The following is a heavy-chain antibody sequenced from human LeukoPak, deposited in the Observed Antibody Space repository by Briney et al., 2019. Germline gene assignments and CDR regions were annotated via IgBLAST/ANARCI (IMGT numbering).Heavy chain of an antibody. Sequence: GGSLRLSCADSGFTFNIYAMTGVRQAPGKGLQWVSAITGSGGSTYYADSVKGRFTISRDNSKNTLYLRMNGLRAEDTAVYYCATLPRGPTGYVGYGGEDYWGQGTLVTVSS. D-gene: IGHD5-12*01. CDR2: ITGSGGST. CDR1: GFTFNIYA. CDR3: ATLPRGPTGYVGYGGEDY. J-gene: IGHJ4*02. V-gene: IGHV3-23*01.